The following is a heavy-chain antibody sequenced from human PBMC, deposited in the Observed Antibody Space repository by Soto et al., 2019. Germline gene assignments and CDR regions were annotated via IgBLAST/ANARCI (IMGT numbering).Heavy chain of an antibody. J-gene: IGHJ4*02. CDR3: ARENYDFWSGYYPVFDY. V-gene: IGHV1-18*01. Sequence: GASVKVSCKASGYTFTSYGISWVRQAPGQGLEWMGWISAYNGNTNYAQKLQGRVTTTTDTSTSTAYMELRSLRSDDTAVYYCARENYDFWSGYYPVFDYWGQGTLVTVSS. D-gene: IGHD3-3*01. CDR1: GYTFTSYG. CDR2: ISAYNGNT.